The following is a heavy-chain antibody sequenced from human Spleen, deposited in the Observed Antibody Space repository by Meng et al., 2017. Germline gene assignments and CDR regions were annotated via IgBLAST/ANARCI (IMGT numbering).Heavy chain of an antibody. J-gene: IGHJ4*02. V-gene: IGHV1-2*02. CDR1: GYSVNGYY. Sequence: ASVKVSCKASGYSVNGYYIHWVRQAPGQGLEWMGWVNPSGGGTTYPQTFQGRVAMTRDTSISTAYMELTGLTFDDTAVYYCASPAYNDYYFDSWGQGTLVTVSS. CDR2: VNPSGGGT. D-gene: IGHD5-24*01. CDR3: ASPAYNDYYFDS.